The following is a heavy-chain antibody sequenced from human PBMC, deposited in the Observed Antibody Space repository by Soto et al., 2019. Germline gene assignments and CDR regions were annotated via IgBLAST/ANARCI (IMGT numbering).Heavy chain of an antibody. CDR3: AHKGTSGDYADY. D-gene: IGHD1-1*01. V-gene: IGHV2-5*02. Sequence: QITLKESGPTLVKPTQPLTLTCTFSGFSLSTSGVGVGWIRQPPGKALEWLALIYWDDDKRYSPSLKSRLTITKDTSKNQVVLTMTNIDPVDTATYYCAHKGTSGDYADYWGQGTLVTVSS. CDR2: IYWDDDK. J-gene: IGHJ4*02. CDR1: GFSLSTSGVG.